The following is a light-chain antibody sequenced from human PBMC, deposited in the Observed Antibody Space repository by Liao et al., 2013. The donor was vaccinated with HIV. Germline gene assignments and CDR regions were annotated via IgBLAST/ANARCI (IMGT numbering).Light chain of an antibody. J-gene: IGLJ2*01. CDR1: NIGGKS. CDR2: YDR. Sequence: SYELTQPPSVSVAPGKAAAISCGGNNIGGKSVHWYQQRPGQAPVLVIHYDRDRPSGIPERFSGSNSGNTATLTISRVEAGDEADYYCQVWDSSSDHPVFGGGTKLTVL. V-gene: IGLV3-21*04. CDR3: QVWDSSSDHPV.